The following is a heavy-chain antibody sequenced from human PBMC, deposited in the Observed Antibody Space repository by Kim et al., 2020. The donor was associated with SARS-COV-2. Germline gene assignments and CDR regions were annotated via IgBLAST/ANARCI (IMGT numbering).Heavy chain of an antibody. V-gene: IGHV4-4*02. J-gene: IGHJ6*02. CDR1: GGSISGSKW. CDR2: IYKHGDT. CDR3: ARDENASEIRAMDV. D-gene: IGHD3-10*01. Sequence: SETLSLTCVVSGGSISGSKWWSWVRQPPGKGLEWIGEIYKHGDTRYNPSLKSRVSISLDNSKNQFALTLNSITAADTAVYYCARDENASEIRAMDVWGQGTTVTVSS.